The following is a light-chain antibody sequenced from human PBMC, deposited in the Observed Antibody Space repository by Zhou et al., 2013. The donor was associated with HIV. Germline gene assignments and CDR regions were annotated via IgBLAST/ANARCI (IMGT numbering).Light chain of an antibody. Sequence: DIQMTQSPSSLSASVGGRVTITCRASQSISTFLNWYQQKPGKAPKLLIHATSSLQSGVPSRFSGSGSGTDFTLSISSLQPEDFATYYCQQSYSTPRGFGGGTKVEIK. CDR3: QQSYSTPRG. J-gene: IGKJ4*01. CDR2: ATS. CDR1: QSISTF. V-gene: IGKV1-39*01.